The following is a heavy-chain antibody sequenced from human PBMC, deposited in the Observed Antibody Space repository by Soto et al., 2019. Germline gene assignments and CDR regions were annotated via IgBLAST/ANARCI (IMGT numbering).Heavy chain of an antibody. J-gene: IGHJ6*02. Sequence: PGGSLRLSCAASGFTFSSYGMHWVRQAPGKGLEWVAVISYDGSNKYYAEYVKGRFTISRDNSKNTLYLQMNSLRAEDTDVYYYARNYDFWSGYYPTFIMDVWGQGTTVTVSS. CDR3: ARNYDFWSGYYPTFIMDV. CDR1: GFTFSSYG. V-gene: IGHV3-30*03. D-gene: IGHD3-3*01. CDR2: ISYDGSNK.